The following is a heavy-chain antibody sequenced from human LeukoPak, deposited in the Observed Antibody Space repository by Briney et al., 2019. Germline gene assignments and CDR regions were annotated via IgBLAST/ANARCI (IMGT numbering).Heavy chain of an antibody. CDR3: ARDLESGSYEHYFDY. CDR2: TYYRSKWYN. V-gene: IGHV6-1*01. Sequence: SQTLSLTWAIAGDSVSSNSAAWNWLRQSPSRGLEWLGRTYYRSKWYNDYAGSVKSRITINPDTSKNQFSLQLNSVTPEDTAVYYCARDLESGSYEHYFDYWGQGTLVTVSS. CDR1: GDSVSSNSAA. J-gene: IGHJ4*02. D-gene: IGHD1-26*01.